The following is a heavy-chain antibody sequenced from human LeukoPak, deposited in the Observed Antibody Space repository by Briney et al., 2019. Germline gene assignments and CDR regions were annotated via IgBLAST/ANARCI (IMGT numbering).Heavy chain of an antibody. J-gene: IGHJ4*02. CDR2: ISTSGSST. CDR1: GFTFSNHY. D-gene: IGHD3-22*01. CDR3: ARAHDYYYDR. V-gene: IGHV3-11*06. Sequence: GGSLRLSCAASGFTFSNHYISWIRQAPGKGLEWVSYISTSGSSTKYADSVKGRFTISRDNAKNSLYLQMNSLRAEDTAMYYCARAHDYYYDRWGQGTLVTVSS.